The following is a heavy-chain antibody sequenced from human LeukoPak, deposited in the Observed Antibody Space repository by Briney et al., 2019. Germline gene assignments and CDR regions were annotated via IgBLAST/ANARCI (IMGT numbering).Heavy chain of an antibody. CDR3: AKRGVGYCSSTTSCYETSFDY. CDR1: GFTFSSYG. D-gene: IGHD2-2*01. CDR2: IRYDGSKE. J-gene: IGHJ4*02. V-gene: IGHV3-30*02. Sequence: GGSLRLSCAASGFTFSSYGMHWVRQAPGKGLEWVAGIRYDGSKEYYADSVKGRFTISRDNSKNTLYLQMNSLRAEDTAVYYCAKRGVGYCSSTTSCYETSFDYWGQGTLVTVSS.